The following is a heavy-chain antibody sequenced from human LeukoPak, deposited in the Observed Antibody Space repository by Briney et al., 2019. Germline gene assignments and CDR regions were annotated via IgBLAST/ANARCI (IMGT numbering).Heavy chain of an antibody. D-gene: IGHD3-3*01. J-gene: IGHJ5*02. V-gene: IGHV1-8*01. Sequence: ASVNVSCKASGYTFTSYDINWVRQATGQGLEWMGWMNPNSGNTGYAQKFQGRVTMTRNTSISTAYMELSRLRSDDTAVYYCARRGFEWLPPGWFDPWGQETQVIVCS. CDR2: MNPNSGNT. CDR1: GYTFTSYD. CDR3: ARRGFEWLPPGWFDP.